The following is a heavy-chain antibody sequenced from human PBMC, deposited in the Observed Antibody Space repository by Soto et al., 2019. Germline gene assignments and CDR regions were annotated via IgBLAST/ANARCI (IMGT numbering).Heavy chain of an antibody. CDR1: GDSVSSGRYY. CDR2: IYASGSA. V-gene: IGHV4-61*01. J-gene: IGHJ3*02. D-gene: IGHD4-17*01. CDR3: ARDLMTVLGYGDSYDAYDI. Sequence: QVQLQESGPGLVRPSETLSLTCTVSGDSVSSGRYYWSWIRQPPGKGLEWIGHIYASGSANYNASLKSLVTIAMDTSKNQFSLRLSSVTAADTAVYYCARDLMTVLGYGDSYDAYDIWGQGAMVTVSS.